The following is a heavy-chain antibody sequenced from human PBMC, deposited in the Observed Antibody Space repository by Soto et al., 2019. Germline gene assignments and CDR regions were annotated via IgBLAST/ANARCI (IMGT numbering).Heavy chain of an antibody. CDR3: ARHGFYGDYSSNYFDP. CDR1: GYSFTNYW. D-gene: IGHD4-17*01. V-gene: IGHV5-51*01. Sequence: GESLKLSCKGSGYSFTNYWIAWMRQMPGEGLEYMGIIYPSDSTARYSPSFQGQVTFSVDKSISTAYLRWNSLKASDTAMYYCARHGFYGDYSSNYFDPWGQGTLVTVSS. CDR2: IYPSDSTA. J-gene: IGHJ5*02.